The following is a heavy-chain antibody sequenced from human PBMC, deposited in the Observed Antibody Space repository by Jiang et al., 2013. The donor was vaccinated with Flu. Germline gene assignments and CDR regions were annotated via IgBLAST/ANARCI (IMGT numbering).Heavy chain of an antibody. V-gene: IGHV3-7*03. CDR3: ARGGGGNYDQPKLDY. CDR1: GLTFSGYW. CDR2: MNQDGSQK. D-gene: IGHD4/OR15-4a*01. Sequence: QLVESGGGLVQPGGSLRLSCAASGLTFSGYWMTWVRQAPGKGLEWVADMNQDGSQKYYVDSVKGRFTISRDNANNSVYLQVNSLRAEDTAVYYCARGGGGNYDQPKLDYWGQGTLVTVSS. J-gene: IGHJ4*02.